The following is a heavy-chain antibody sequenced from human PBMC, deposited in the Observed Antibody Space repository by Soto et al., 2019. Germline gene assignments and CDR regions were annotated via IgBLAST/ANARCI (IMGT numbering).Heavy chain of an antibody. Sequence: QMQLVQSGPEVKKPGTSVKVSCEASGFTFSDSAVQWVRQARGQRLEWIGWIVVGSGNINYARKFQERVTSTRDMSTTTAHMELSSLRAEDTAVYYCAAGHYDFSSRPDGMDVWGQGTTVTVSS. CDR3: AAGHYDFSSRPDGMDV. D-gene: IGHD3-3*01. CDR1: GFTFSDSA. V-gene: IGHV1-58*01. J-gene: IGHJ6*02. CDR2: IVVGSGNI.